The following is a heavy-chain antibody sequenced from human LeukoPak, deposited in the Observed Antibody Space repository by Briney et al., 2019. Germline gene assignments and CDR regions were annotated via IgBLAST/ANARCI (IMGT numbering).Heavy chain of an antibody. CDR3: ARGGGLDV. CDR1: GLTFSSYW. CDR2: INHNGNVN. Sequence: RGSLRLSCAASGLTFSSYWMNWARQAPGKGLEWVASINHNGNVNYYVDSVKGRFTISRDNAKNSLYLQMSNLRAEDTAVYFCARGGGLDVWGQGATVTVSS. D-gene: IGHD3-16*01. J-gene: IGHJ6*02. V-gene: IGHV3-7*03.